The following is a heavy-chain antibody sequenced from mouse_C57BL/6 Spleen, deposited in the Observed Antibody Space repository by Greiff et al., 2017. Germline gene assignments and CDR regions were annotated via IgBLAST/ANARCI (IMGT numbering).Heavy chain of an antibody. Sequence: QVQLQQPGAELVRPGSSVKLSCKASGYTFTSYWMHWVKQRPIQGLEWIGNIDPSDSETHYNQKFKDKATLTVNKSSSTAYMQLSSLTSEDSAVYDCSRPDYGSSYAVDYWGQGTLVTVSA. J-gene: IGHJ4*01. CDR1: GYTFTSYW. CDR3: SRPDYGSSYAVDY. V-gene: IGHV1-52*01. CDR2: IDPSDSET. D-gene: IGHD1-1*01.